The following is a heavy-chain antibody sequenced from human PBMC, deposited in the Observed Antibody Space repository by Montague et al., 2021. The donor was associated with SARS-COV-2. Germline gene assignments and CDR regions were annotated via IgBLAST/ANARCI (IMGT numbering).Heavy chain of an antibody. CDR3: ARYYERSLDV. V-gene: IGHV4-4*09. Sequence: SETLSLTCTVSGASFNNAYWSWIRQPPGKGLEWMGYVYGTGETKTNPSLRSRVIISVDTSKSQFSLKVTSVTAADTAAYYCARYYERSLDVWGQGTTVTVSS. J-gene: IGHJ6*02. D-gene: IGHD3-16*01. CDR1: GASFNNAY. CDR2: VYGTGET.